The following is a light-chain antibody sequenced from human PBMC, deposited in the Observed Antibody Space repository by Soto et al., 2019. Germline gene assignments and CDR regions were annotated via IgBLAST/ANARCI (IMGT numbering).Light chain of an antibody. Sequence: SVLTQPPSASGSPGQSVTICCTGTSRDVGGYNYVSRYKQQPGKAPKLMIYEVSKRPSGVPDRFSGSKSGNTASLTVSELQAEDEADYYCSSYAGSNNFVFGTG. V-gene: IGLV2-8*01. CDR2: EVS. J-gene: IGLJ1*01. CDR1: SRDVGGYNY. CDR3: SSYAGSNNFV.